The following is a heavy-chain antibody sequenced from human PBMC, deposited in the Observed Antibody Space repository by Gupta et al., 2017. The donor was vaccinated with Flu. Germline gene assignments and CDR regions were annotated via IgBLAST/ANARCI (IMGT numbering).Heavy chain of an antibody. V-gene: IGHV3-74*01. D-gene: IGHD5-12*01. CDR3: ARVRRGSGYDYTYFDY. CDR2: INSDGSST. Sequence: EVQLVESGGGLVQPGGSLRLSCAASGFTFSSYWMHWVRQAPGKGLVWVSRINSDGSSTSYADSVKGRFTISRDNAKNTLYLQMNSLRAEDTAVYYCARVRRGSGYDYTYFDYWGQGTLVTVSS. J-gene: IGHJ4*02. CDR1: GFTFSSYW.